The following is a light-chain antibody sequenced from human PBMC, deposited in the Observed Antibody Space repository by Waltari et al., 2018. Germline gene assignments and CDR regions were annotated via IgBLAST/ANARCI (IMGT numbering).Light chain of an antibody. J-gene: IGLJ2*01. CDR3: CSYAGTPRVV. CDR2: EVN. V-gene: IGLV2-23*02. Sequence: QSALTQPASVSGSPGQSIPIPCTGTNNDLGSYILFSWYQQHPGKAPKVIIFEVNKRPSGVSNRFSGSKSGNTASLTVSGLHPEDEADYYCCSYAGTPRVVFGGGTKLTVL. CDR1: NNDLGSYIL.